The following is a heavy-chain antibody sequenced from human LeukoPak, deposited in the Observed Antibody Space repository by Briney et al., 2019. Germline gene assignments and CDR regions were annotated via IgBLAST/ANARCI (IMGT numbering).Heavy chain of an antibody. CDR1: GFTFSSDG. CDR3: ARDRSEMVRGVIINLGGFNYYYYYGMDV. Sequence: GGSLKLSCAASGFTFSSDGMHWVRQAPGKGPEWVAVIWYDGSNKYYADSVKGRFTISRDNSKNTLYLQMNSLRAEDTAVYYCARDRSEMVRGVIINLGGFNYYYYYGMDVWGQGTTVTVSS. CDR2: IWYDGSNK. D-gene: IGHD3-10*01. J-gene: IGHJ6*02. V-gene: IGHV3-33*01.